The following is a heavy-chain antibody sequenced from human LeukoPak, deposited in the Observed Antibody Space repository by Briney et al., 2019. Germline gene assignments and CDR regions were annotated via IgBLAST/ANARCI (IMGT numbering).Heavy chain of an antibody. CDR3: ARVLSRGMSSGYYSPFDY. D-gene: IGHD3-22*01. CDR1: GFTISSYA. J-gene: IGHJ4*02. V-gene: IGHV3-30-3*01. CDR2: ISNDGSNN. Sequence: GRSLSLSCAASGFTISSYAKHWVRKAPGTGMELEAVISNDGSNNYYADPVKGRFTISRDNSQNTLYLQMNSLRAEDTAVYYCARVLSRGMSSGYYSPFDYWGQGTLVTVSS.